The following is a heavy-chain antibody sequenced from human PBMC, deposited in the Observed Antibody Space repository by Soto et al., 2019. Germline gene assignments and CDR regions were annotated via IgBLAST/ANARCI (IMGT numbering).Heavy chain of an antibody. CDR1: GGLFSSYP. V-gene: IGHV1-69*01. CDR3: ARVGSGYTWFNEF. Sequence: QAQLVQSGAEVKKPGSSVKVSCKASGGLFSSYPISWVRQVPGQGLEWMGGIIPVFQTAYYTQRFHGRVTITADESTNTAYMELSSLRSADTAIYYWARVGSGYTWFNEFWGQGTLVTVSS. CDR2: IIPVFQTA. D-gene: IGHD3-22*01. J-gene: IGHJ4*02.